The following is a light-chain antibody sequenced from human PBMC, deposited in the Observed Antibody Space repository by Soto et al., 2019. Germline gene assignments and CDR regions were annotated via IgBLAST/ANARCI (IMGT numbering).Light chain of an antibody. CDR1: QSVSSN. Sequence: EIVMAQSPATLSLSPGERATLSCRASQSVSSNLAWYQQKPGQAPRLLIYGASTRATGVPDRFSGSGSGTEFTLTISTLQSEDFAVYYCQQYDSWPPLTFGGGTKVDIK. CDR3: QQYDSWPPLT. J-gene: IGKJ4*01. V-gene: IGKV3-15*01. CDR2: GAS.